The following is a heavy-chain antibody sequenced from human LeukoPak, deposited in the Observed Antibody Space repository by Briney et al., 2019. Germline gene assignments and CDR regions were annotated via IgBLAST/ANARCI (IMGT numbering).Heavy chain of an antibody. V-gene: IGHV3-74*01. Sequence: QPGGSLRLSCAASGFTFSSYWMHWVRQAPGKGVVWVSRINSDGSRTSYADSVKGRFTISRDNAKNTLYLQMNSLRAEDTAVYYCARGINWGSGDWFDPWGQGTLVTVSS. CDR3: ARGINWGSGDWFDP. D-gene: IGHD7-27*01. J-gene: IGHJ5*02. CDR2: INSDGSRT. CDR1: GFTFSSYW.